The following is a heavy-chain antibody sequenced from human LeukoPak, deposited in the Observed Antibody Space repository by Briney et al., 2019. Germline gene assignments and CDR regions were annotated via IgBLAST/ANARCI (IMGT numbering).Heavy chain of an antibody. CDR1: GGSFSGYY. CDR3: ARALRSPTIFGVEASYYYYMDV. J-gene: IGHJ6*03. V-gene: IGHV4-34*01. D-gene: IGHD3-3*01. CDR2: INHSGST. Sequence: SETLSLTCAVYGGSFSGYYWSWIRQPPGKGLEWIGEINHSGSTNYNPSLKSRVTISVDTSKNQFSLKLSSVTAADTAVYYCARALRSPTIFGVEASYYYYMDVWGKGTTVTISS.